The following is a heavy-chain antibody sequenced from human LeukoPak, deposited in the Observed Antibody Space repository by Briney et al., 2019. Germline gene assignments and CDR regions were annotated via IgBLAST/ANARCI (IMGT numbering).Heavy chain of an antibody. V-gene: IGHV1-69*04. J-gene: IGHJ4*02. CDR1: GGTFSSYA. D-gene: IGHD6-13*01. CDR2: IIPILGIA. Sequence: ASVKVSCKASGGTFSSYAISWVRQAPGQGLEWMGRIIPILGIANYAQKFQGRVTITADKSTSTAYMELSSLRSEDTAVYYCASSSHPQYYFDYWGQGTLVTVSS. CDR3: ASSSHPQYYFDY.